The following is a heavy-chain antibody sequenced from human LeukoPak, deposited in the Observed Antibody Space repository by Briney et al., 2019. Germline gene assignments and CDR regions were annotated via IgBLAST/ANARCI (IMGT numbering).Heavy chain of an antibody. J-gene: IGHJ6*02. CDR1: GFTFSSYW. CDR3: ARGHYGLDV. V-gene: IGHV3-74*01. Sequence: PGGSLRLSCAASGFTFSSYWMHWVRQAPGKGLVWVSRFNSDGSSASYADSVKGRSTISRDNAGNSLYLQMNSLRAEDTAVYYCARGHYGLDVWGQGATVTVSS. CDR2: FNSDGSSA.